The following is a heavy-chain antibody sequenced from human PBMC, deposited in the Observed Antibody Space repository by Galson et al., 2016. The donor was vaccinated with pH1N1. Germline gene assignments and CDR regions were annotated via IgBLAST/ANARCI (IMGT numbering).Heavy chain of an antibody. CDR1: GYTFTNYG. D-gene: IGHD3-22*01. Sequence: SVQVSCKASGYTFTNYGISWVRQAPGQGLEWMGWISAYNGNTNYPQKLQGRVTMTTVTSTSTAYMELRSLRSDDTAVYYCARVRYYDSSGYYHEDYWGQGTLVTVSS. CDR2: ISAYNGNT. J-gene: IGHJ4*02. V-gene: IGHV1-18*01. CDR3: ARVRYYDSSGYYHEDY.